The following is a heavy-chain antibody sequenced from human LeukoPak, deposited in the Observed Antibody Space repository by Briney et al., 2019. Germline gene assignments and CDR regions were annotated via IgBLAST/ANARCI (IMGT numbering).Heavy chain of an antibody. J-gene: IGHJ4*02. D-gene: IGHD6-6*01. Sequence: AGGSLRLSCAASGFTFSSYAMSWVRQVPGKGLEWVSVISGSGDNTYYADSVKGRFTISRDNSKNMLYLQMNSLRAEDTAVYYCAKWKYSNSGIDDYWGQETLVTVSS. CDR3: AKWKYSNSGIDDY. V-gene: IGHV3-23*01. CDR2: ISGSGDNT. CDR1: GFTFSSYA.